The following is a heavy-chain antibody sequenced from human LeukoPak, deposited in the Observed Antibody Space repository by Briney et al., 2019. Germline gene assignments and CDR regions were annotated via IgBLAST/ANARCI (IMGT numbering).Heavy chain of an antibody. V-gene: IGHV4-59*01. J-gene: IGHJ6*03. CDR1: GGSINNYY. CDR2: IHYSGST. Sequence: SEALSLTCTVSGGSINNYYWSWIRQPPGKGLEWIGYIHYSGSTNYNPSLRSRVTISVDMSKKQFSLKLRSVTAADTAVYYCARTEESGYSYDYFGYYYYMDVWGKGTTVTVSS. D-gene: IGHD5-18*01. CDR3: ARTEESGYSYDYFGYYYYMDV.